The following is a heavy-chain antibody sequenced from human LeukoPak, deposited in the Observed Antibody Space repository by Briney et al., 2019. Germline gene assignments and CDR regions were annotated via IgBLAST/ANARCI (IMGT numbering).Heavy chain of an antibody. CDR1: GGTFSSYA. CDR3: ARGGPTTSFFSYYYYMDV. V-gene: IGHV1-69*05. J-gene: IGHJ6*03. D-gene: IGHD4-17*01. CDR2: IIPIFGTA. Sequence: SVKVSCEASGGTFSSYAISWVRQAPGQGLEWMGGIIPIFGTANYAQKFQGRVTITTDESTSTAYMELSGLRSEDTAVYYCARGGPTTSFFSYYYYMDVWGKGTTVTVSS.